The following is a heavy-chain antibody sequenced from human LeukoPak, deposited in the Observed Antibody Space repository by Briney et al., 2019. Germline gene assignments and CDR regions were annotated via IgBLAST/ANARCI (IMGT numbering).Heavy chain of an antibody. D-gene: IGHD5-18*01. CDR1: GFTFSSYE. CDR3: ANDSGYSYGHHY. J-gene: IGHJ4*02. Sequence: GGSLRLSCAASGFTFSSYEMNWVRQAPGKGLEWVSYISSIGSTVYYADSVKGRFTISRDNSKNTLYLQMNSLRAEDTAVYYCANDSGYSYGHHYWGQGTLVTVSS. CDR2: ISSIGSTV. V-gene: IGHV3-48*03.